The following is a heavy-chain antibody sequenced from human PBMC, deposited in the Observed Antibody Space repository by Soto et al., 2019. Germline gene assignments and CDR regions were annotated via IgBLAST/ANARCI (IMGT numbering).Heavy chain of an antibody. J-gene: IGHJ6*02. CDR2: VSPPFRTS. D-gene: IGHD3-10*01. CDR1: GVSFNNNG. V-gene: IGHV1-69*01. Sequence: QVQRVQSGAEVKKPGSSVKVSCKTSGVSFNNNGIGWVRQAPGHGLEWMGGVSPPFRTSNYARKFQGRISITAYASTGTVNMELSSLTSEDTAQYYCARVLYYGSGSYSPYGMDVWGQGTTVTVSS. CDR3: ARVLYYGSGSYSPYGMDV.